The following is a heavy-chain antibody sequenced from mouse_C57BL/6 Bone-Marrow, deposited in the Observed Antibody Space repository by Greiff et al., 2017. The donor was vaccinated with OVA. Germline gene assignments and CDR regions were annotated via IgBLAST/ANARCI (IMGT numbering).Heavy chain of an antibody. V-gene: IGHV5-15*04. CDR2: ISNLAYSI. J-gene: IGHJ1*03. Sequence: DVKLVESGGGLVQPGGSLKLSCAASGFTFSDYGMAWVRQAPRKGPEWVAFISNLAYSIYYADTVTGRFTISRENAKNTLYLEMSSLRSEDTAMYHCARRGLLRYLWYFDVWGTGTTVTVSS. CDR3: ARRGLLRYLWYFDV. CDR1: GFTFSDYG. D-gene: IGHD1-1*01.